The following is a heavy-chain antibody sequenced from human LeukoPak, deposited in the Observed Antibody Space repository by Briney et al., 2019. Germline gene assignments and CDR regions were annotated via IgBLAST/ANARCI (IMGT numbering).Heavy chain of an antibody. D-gene: IGHD2-15*01. V-gene: IGHV3-33*06. CDR2: LWDDGSRK. Sequence: GGSLRLSCAASGFTFSAYDMHWVRQTPGKGLEWVAVLWDDGSRKYSADSVRGRFTISRDNSKNTLYLQMNSLRAEDTAVYYCAKGLKYCSGGSCSLYMDVWGKGTTVTVSS. CDR1: GFTFSAYD. J-gene: IGHJ6*03. CDR3: AKGLKYCSGGSCSLYMDV.